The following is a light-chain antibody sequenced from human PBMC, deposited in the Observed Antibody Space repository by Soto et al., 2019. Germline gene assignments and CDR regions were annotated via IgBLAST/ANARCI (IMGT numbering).Light chain of an antibody. CDR3: QQRSNWPPIT. V-gene: IGKV3-11*01. J-gene: IGKJ5*01. Sequence: EIVMTQSPATLSVSPGERATLSCRASQSVSSDLAWYQQKPGQAPRLLMYDASNRATGIPARFSGSGSGTDFTLTISSLEPEDFAVYFCQQRSNWPPITFGLGTRLEIK. CDR2: DAS. CDR1: QSVSSD.